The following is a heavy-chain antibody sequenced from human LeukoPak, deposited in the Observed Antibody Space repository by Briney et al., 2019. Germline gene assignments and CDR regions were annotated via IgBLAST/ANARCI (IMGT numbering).Heavy chain of an antibody. J-gene: IGHJ6*03. Sequence: ASVKVSCKASGYTFTDSYIHWVRQAPGQGLERMGRINPNSGDPNYPQNFQGRVTMTRDTSISTAYMEMSSLTSDDTAVYYCARSAGHCNNGVCFTDYYIDVWGTGTTVTVSS. V-gene: IGHV1-2*06. D-gene: IGHD2-8*01. CDR3: ARSAGHCNNGVCFTDYYIDV. CDR1: GYTFTDSY. CDR2: INPNSGDP.